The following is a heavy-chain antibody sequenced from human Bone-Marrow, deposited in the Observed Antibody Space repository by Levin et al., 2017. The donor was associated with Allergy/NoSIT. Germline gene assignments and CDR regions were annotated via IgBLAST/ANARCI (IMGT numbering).Heavy chain of an antibody. D-gene: IGHD2-21*01. CDR2: ISAYNGNT. CDR3: ARDYAPVCQVHCYSAFDY. CDR1: GYTFTSYG. V-gene: IGHV1-18*01. Sequence: GESLKISCKASGYTFTSYGISWVRQAPGQGLEWMGWISAYNGNTNYAQKLQGRVTMTTDTSTSTAYMELRSLRSDDTAVYYCARDYAPVCQVHCYSAFDYWGQGTLVTVSS. J-gene: IGHJ4*02.